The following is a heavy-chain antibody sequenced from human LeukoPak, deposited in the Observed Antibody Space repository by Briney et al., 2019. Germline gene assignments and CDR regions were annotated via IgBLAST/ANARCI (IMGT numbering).Heavy chain of an antibody. D-gene: IGHD3-22*01. V-gene: IGHV3-23*01. J-gene: IGHJ4*02. CDR2: ISGSGGTT. CDR1: GFSFSSYA. CDR3: AILTNYYDSGRYYSLPNFFDY. Sequence: GGSLRLSCAASGFSFSSYAMGWVRQPPGKGLEWVSTISGSGGTTYYADSVKGRFTISRDSSKNTLYLQMNSLRAEDTAVYYCAILTNYYDSGRYYSLPNFFDYWGQGTLVTVSS.